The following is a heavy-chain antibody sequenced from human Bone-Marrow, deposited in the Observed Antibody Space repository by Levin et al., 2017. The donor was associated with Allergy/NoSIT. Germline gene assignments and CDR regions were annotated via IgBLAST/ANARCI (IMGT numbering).Heavy chain of an antibody. CDR3: ARDPLYDFWNAYYYYFDY. J-gene: IGHJ4*02. D-gene: IGHD3-3*01. CDR1: GFTFSSYA. V-gene: IGHV3-30*04. Sequence: PGGSLRLSCAASGFTFSSYAMHWVRQAPGKGLEWIAVISQDGSKKYYADSVKGRFTISRDNSKNTLYLQMNSLRAEDTAVLYCARDPLYDFWNAYYYYFDYWGQGSLVTVSS. CDR2: ISQDGSKK.